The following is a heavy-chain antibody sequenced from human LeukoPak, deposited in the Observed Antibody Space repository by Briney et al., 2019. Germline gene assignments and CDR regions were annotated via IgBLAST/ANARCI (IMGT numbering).Heavy chain of an antibody. D-gene: IGHD3-9*01. V-gene: IGHV1-2*02. CDR3: ARDLTGVRYFDWLSDYYYHGMDV. Sequence: ASVKVSCKASGYTFTGYYMHWVRQAPGQGLEWVGWINPNSGGTNYAQKFQGRVTMTRDTSISTAYMELSRLRSDDTAVYYCARDLTGVRYFDWLSDYYYHGMDVWGQGTTVTVSS. CDR1: GYTFTGYY. CDR2: INPNSGGT. J-gene: IGHJ6*02.